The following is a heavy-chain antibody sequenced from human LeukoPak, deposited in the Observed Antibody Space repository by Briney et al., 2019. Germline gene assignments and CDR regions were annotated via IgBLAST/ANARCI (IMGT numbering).Heavy chain of an antibody. D-gene: IGHD6-13*01. CDR3: ARDSSIAAAGPICD. Sequence: ASVKVSCKASGYTFTGYYMHWVRQAPGQGLEWMGWINPNSGGTNYAQKFQGWVTMTRDTSISTAYMELSRLRSDDTAVYYCARDSSIAAAGPICDWGQGTLVTVSS. V-gene: IGHV1-2*04. CDR1: GYTFTGYY. CDR2: INPNSGGT. J-gene: IGHJ4*02.